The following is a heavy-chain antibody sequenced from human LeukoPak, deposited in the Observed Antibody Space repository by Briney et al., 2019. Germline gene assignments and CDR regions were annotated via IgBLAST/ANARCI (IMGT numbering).Heavy chain of an antibody. CDR3: ASLGDKYYYDSSGLN. J-gene: IGHJ4*02. CDR1: GFTFSSYA. V-gene: IGHV4-39*01. D-gene: IGHD3-22*01. CDR2: IYYSGST. Sequence: GSLRLSCAASGFTFSSYAMSWVRQPPGKGLEWIGSIYYSGSTYYNPSLKSRVTISVDTSKNQFSLKLSSVTAADTAVYYCASLGDKYYYDSSGLNWGQGTLVTVSS.